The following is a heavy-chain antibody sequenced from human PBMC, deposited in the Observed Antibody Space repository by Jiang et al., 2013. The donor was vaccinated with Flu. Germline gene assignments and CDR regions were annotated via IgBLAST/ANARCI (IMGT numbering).Heavy chain of an antibody. J-gene: IGHJ6*02. CDR2: INPSGGST. Sequence: GAEVKKPGASVKVSCKASGYTFTSYYMHWVRQAPGQGLEWMGIINPSGGSTSYAQKFQGRVTMTRDTSTSTVYMDLSSLRSEDTAVYYCARVWGGNSGGRVYGMDVWGQGTTGHRLL. CDR3: ARVWGGNSGGRVYGMDV. V-gene: IGHV1-46*01. CDR1: GYTFTSYY. D-gene: IGHD4-23*01.